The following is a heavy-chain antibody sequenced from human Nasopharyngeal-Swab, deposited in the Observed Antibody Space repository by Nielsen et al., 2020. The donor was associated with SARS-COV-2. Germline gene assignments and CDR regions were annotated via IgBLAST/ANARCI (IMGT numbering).Heavy chain of an antibody. CDR3: ASPRNRDGYNSFDY. D-gene: IGHD5-24*01. V-gene: IGHV1-2*06. J-gene: IGHJ4*02. CDR1: GYTFTGYY. CDR2: INPNSGGT. Sequence: ASVKVSCKASGYTFTGYYMHWVRQAPGQGFEWMGRINPNSGGTNYAQKFQGRVTMTRDTSISTAYMELSRLRSDDTAVYYCASPRNRDGYNSFDYWGQGTLVTVSS.